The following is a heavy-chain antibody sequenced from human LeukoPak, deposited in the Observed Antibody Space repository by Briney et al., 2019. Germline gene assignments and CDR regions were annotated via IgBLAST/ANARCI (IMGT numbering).Heavy chain of an antibody. V-gene: IGHV3-33*01. CDR2: IWYDGSDK. Sequence: GGSLRLSCAASGFTFSKYGMHWVRQAPGKGLEWVAVIWYDGSDKYYADSVKGRFTISRDISKNTLYLQMNSLRDEDTAVYYCARNSESCPDYWGQGTLVTVSS. CDR1: GFTFSKYG. CDR3: ARNSESCPDY. J-gene: IGHJ4*02. D-gene: IGHD1-26*01.